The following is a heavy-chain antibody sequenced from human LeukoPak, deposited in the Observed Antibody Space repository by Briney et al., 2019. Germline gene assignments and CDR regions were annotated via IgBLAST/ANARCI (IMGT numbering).Heavy chain of an antibody. J-gene: IGHJ6*03. CDR2: ISWNSGSI. V-gene: IGHV3-9*01. CDR3: ARGSEGGWYYYYYMDV. D-gene: IGHD6-19*01. CDR1: GFTFDDYA. Sequence: GGSLRLSCAASGFTFDDYAMHWVWQAPGKGLEWVSGISWNSGSIGYADSVKGRFTISRDNAKNSLYLQMNSLRAEDTAVYYCARGSEGGWYYYYYMDVWGKGTTVTVSS.